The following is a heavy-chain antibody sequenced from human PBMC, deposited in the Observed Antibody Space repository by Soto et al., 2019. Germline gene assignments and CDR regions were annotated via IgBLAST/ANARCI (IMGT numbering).Heavy chain of an antibody. D-gene: IGHD6-13*01. CDR3: AKDNGYSTAPPRAPPPYFDY. V-gene: IGHV3-9*01. Sequence: EVQLVESGGGLVQPGRSLRLSCAASGFTFDDYAMHWVRQAPGKGLEWVSGISWNSGSIGYADSVKGRFTISRDNAKNSLYLQMNSLRAEDTALYDCAKDNGYSTAPPRAPPPYFDYWGQGTLVTVSS. J-gene: IGHJ4*02. CDR2: ISWNSGSI. CDR1: GFTFDDYA.